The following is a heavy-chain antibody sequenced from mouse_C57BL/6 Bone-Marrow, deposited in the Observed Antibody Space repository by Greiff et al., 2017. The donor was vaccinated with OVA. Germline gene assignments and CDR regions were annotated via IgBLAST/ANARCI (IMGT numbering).Heavy chain of an antibody. CDR2: IYPRSGNT. D-gene: IGHD1-1*01. J-gene: IGHJ3*01. CDR1: GYTFTSYG. V-gene: IGHV1-81*01. Sequence: QVQLQQSGAELARPGASVKLSCKASGYTFTSYGISWVKQRTGQGLEWIGEIYPRSGNTYYNEKFKGKATLTADKSSSTAYMELRSLTSEDSAVYFCARGYYYGSRGAWFAYRGQGTLVTVSA. CDR3: ARGYYYGSRGAWFAY.